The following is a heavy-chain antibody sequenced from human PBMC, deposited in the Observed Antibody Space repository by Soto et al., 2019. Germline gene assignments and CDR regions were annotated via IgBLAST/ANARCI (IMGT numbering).Heavy chain of an antibody. CDR1: GYSFTSYW. Sequence: PVESVKISCNGSGYSFTSYWIGWVRQMPWKGLEWMGIIYPGDSDTRYSPSFQGQVTISADKSISTAYLQWSSLKASDTAMYYCARLVGYGDYYYYYGMDVWGQGTTVTVSS. J-gene: IGHJ6*02. D-gene: IGHD1-26*01. CDR3: ARLVGYGDYYYYYGMDV. V-gene: IGHV5-51*01. CDR2: IYPGDSDT.